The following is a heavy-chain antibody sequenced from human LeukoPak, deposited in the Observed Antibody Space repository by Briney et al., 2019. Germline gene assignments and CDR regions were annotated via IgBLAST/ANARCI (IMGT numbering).Heavy chain of an antibody. CDR3: SRDRLGGLDY. Sequence: GGSLGLSCAASGFDFSTYAINWVRQAPGKGLEWVSSIGTTSTYIFYADSLKGRFTISRDNAKNSVYLQMNSLRPEDTAVYYCSRDRLGGLDYWGQGTLVTVSS. CDR1: GFDFSTYA. CDR2: IGTTSTYI. D-gene: IGHD5-12*01. V-gene: IGHV3-21*01. J-gene: IGHJ4*02.